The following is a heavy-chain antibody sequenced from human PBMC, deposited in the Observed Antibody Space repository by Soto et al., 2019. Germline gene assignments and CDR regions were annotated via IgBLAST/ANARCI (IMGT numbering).Heavy chain of an antibody. Sequence: GGSMRLCCSASGLTFSSYAMSWVRQAPGKGLEWVSAISGSGGSTYYADSVKGRFTISRDNSKNTLYLQMNSLRAEDTAVYYCAKILSPGSFDYWGQGTLVTVSS. V-gene: IGHV3-23*01. CDR3: AKILSPGSFDY. CDR2: ISGSGGST. J-gene: IGHJ4*02. D-gene: IGHD2-2*01. CDR1: GLTFSSYA.